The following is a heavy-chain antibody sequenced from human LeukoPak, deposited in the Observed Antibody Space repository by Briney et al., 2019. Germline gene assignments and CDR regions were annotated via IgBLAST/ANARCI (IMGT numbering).Heavy chain of an antibody. D-gene: IGHD5-24*01. V-gene: IGHV3-48*01. CDR3: ARGYMKGMDV. CDR2: ISSGSSTI. Sequence: GGSLRLSCAASAFTFSSYSMNWVRQAPGKGLEWLSYISSGSSTIYYADSVKGRFTISRDNAKNSLYLQMNSLRAEDTAVYLCARGYMKGMDVWGKGTTVTVSS. J-gene: IGHJ6*03. CDR1: AFTFSSYS.